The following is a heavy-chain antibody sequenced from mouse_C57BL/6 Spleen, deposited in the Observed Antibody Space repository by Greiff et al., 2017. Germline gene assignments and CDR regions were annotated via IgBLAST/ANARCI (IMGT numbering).Heavy chain of an antibody. CDR2: IDPSDSYT. CDR3: ARFGSSPFAY. CDR1: GYTFTSYW. V-gene: IGHV1-59*01. D-gene: IGHD1-1*01. J-gene: IGHJ3*01. Sequence: QVQLQQPGAELVRPGTSVKLSCKASGYTFTSYWMHWVKQRPGQGLEWIGVIDPSDSYTNYNQKFKGKATLTVDTSSSTAYMQRSSLTSEDSAVYYCARFGSSPFAYWGQGTLVTVSA.